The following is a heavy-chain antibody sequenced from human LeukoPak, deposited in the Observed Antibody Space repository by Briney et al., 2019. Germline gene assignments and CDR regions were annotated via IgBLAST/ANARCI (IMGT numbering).Heavy chain of an antibody. D-gene: IGHD2/OR15-2a*01. CDR2: ISSTTSTI. CDR1: GFTFTNYG. V-gene: IGHV3-48*01. Sequence: GGSLRLSCAASGFTFTNYGMNWVRQAPGRGLEWVSYISSTTSTIYFADSVKGRFTISRDNAGNSLYLQMNSLRAEDTAVYYCARSMPPWRYFDLWGRGTLVTVSS. CDR3: ARSMPPWRYFDL. J-gene: IGHJ2*01.